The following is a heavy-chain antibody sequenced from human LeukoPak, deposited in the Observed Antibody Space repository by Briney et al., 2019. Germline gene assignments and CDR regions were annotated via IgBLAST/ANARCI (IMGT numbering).Heavy chain of an antibody. CDR3: AKGVAAGYYYYMDV. CDR2: ISWNSGSI. D-gene: IGHD6-13*01. J-gene: IGHJ6*03. V-gene: IGHV3-9*01. Sequence: PGRSLRLSCAASGFTFDDYAMHWVRQAPGKGLEWVPGISWNSGSIGYADSVKGRFTISRDNAKNSLYLQMSSLRAEDTALYYCAKGVAAGYYYYMDVWGKGTTVTVSS. CDR1: GFTFDDYA.